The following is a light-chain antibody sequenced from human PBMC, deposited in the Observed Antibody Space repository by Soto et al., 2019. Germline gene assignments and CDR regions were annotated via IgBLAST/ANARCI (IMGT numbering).Light chain of an antibody. CDR1: QDIRKD. V-gene: IGKV1-6*01. Sequence: IQMTQSPSTLSASVGDRVTITCRASQDIRKDLAWYQQKPGKAPQILIYGASTLQTGVASRFSGSGSATDFTLTISSLQPEDSAAYYCLQDYNYPSTFGQGTKVDIK. CDR3: LQDYNYPST. J-gene: IGKJ2*01. CDR2: GAS.